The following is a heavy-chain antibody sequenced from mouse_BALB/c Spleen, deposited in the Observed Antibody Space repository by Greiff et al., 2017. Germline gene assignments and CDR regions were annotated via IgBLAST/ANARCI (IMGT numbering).Heavy chain of an antibody. CDR1: GYSITRGYS. V-gene: IGHV3-1*02. Sequence: EVKLQESGPDLVKPSQSLSLTCNVTGYSITRGYSWHWIRQFPGNKLEWMGYIHYSGSTNYNPSLKSRISITRDTSKNQFFLQLNSVTTEDTAPYYCARDYGYGFAYWGQGTLVTVSA. D-gene: IGHD1-2*01. CDR2: IHYSGST. CDR3: ARDYGYGFAY. J-gene: IGHJ3*01.